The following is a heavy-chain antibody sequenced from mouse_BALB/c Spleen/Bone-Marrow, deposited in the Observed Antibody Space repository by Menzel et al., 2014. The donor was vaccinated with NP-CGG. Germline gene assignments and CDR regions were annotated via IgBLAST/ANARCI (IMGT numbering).Heavy chain of an antibody. CDR1: GFTFSSYG. CDR3: ARPTTVVATGGSFDY. Sequence: EVQLVESGGDLVKPGGSLKLSCAASGFTFSSYGMSWVRQTPDKRLEWVATISSGGSYTYYPDSVKGRFTISRDNAKNTLFLQMSSLKSEDTAIDYCARPTTVVATGGSFDYWGQGTTLTVSS. V-gene: IGHV5-6*01. J-gene: IGHJ2*01. CDR2: ISSGGSYT. D-gene: IGHD1-1*01.